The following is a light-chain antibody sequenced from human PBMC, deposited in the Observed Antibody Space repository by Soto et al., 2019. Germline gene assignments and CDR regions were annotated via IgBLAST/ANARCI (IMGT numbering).Light chain of an antibody. CDR3: QQYNNWPQT. CDR1: QSVSSAN. J-gene: IGKJ1*01. V-gene: IGKV3-15*01. Sequence: EILLTQSPGTLALSPGERATLSCRASQSVSSANFAWYQQKPGQAPRLLIYDASTRATGIPARFSGSGSGTDFTLTISGLQSEDFEVYYCQQYNNWPQTFGQGTKVDIK. CDR2: DAS.